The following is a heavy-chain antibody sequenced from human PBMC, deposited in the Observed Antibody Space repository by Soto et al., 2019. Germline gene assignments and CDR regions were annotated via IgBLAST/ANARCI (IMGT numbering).Heavy chain of an antibody. Sequence: QVQLVQSGAEVKKPGSSVKVSCKASGGTFSSYAISWVRQAPGQGLEWRGGSIPIFGTANYAQKFQGRVTITADESTSTAYMELSSLRSEDTAVYYCARDLGKWQQLAAYYYYGMYVWGQGTTVTVSS. CDR2: SIPIFGTA. J-gene: IGHJ6*02. CDR1: GGTFSSYA. D-gene: IGHD6-13*01. CDR3: ARDLGKWQQLAAYYYYGMYV. V-gene: IGHV1-69*01.